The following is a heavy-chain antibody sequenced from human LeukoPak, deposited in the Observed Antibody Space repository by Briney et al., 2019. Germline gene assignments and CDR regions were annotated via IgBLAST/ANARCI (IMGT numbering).Heavy chain of an antibody. CDR1: GFTFDDYG. D-gene: IGHD5/OR15-5a*01. V-gene: IGHV3-20*04. J-gene: IGHJ3*02. Sequence: PGGSLRLSXAASGFTFDDYGMSWVRQAPGKGLEWVPGINWNGDSTGYADSVKGRFTISRDTAKSSLYLQMNSLRAEDTALYYCARAIVFSASWPDAFDIWGQGTMVTVSS. CDR2: INWNGDST. CDR3: ARAIVFSASWPDAFDI.